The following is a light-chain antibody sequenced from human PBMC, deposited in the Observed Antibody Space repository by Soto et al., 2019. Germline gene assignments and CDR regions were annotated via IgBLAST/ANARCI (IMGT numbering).Light chain of an antibody. Sequence: DIQMTQSPSSLSAPVGDRVTITCQASQDISNYLNWYQQKPGKAPKLLIYDASNLETGVPSRFSGSGSGTDFTFTISSLQLEDIATYYCQQYDNLPLTFGQGTKLEIK. J-gene: IGKJ2*01. CDR2: DAS. CDR3: QQYDNLPLT. V-gene: IGKV1-33*01. CDR1: QDISNY.